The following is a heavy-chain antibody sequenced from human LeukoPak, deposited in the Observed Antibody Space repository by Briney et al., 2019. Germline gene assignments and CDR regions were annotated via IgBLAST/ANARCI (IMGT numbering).Heavy chain of an antibody. CDR1: GYSINNDYY. CDR3: ARGGQLELLNYFDY. V-gene: IGHV4-38-2*02. D-gene: IGHD1-1*01. J-gene: IGHJ4*02. Sequence: PSETLSLTCTVSGYSINNDYYWGWIRQPPGKGLEWIGSIYHSGSTYYNPSLKSRVTISVDRTKNQFSLTLSSVTAADTAVYYCARGGQLELLNYFDYWGQGALVSVSS. CDR2: IYHSGST.